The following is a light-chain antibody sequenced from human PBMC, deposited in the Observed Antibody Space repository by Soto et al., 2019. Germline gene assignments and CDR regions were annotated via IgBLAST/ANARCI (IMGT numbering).Light chain of an antibody. V-gene: IGKV1-5*03. J-gene: IGKJ1*01. CDR2: KAS. Sequence: DIQIARSPSTVSSCVGDRFTITCGASQSISGWLAWYQQKPGKAPKLLIYKASSLESGVPSRFRGSGSGTEFTLTISSLQPDDFATYYCQQYHSYCQFGQGTKVDIK. CDR3: QQYHSYCQ. CDR1: QSISGW.